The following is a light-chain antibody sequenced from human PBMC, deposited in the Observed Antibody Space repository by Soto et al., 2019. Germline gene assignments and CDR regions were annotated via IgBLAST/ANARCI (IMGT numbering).Light chain of an antibody. CDR2: GAS. V-gene: IGKV3-15*01. J-gene: IGKJ1*01. CDR1: QSVSRY. Sequence: IVLTQSTATLSFAPGKRATLSCRASQSVSRYLAWYQQKPGQAPRLLIYGASTRATGIPARFSGSGSGTEFTLTISSLQSEYFAVYYCQQYNNWPKTFGQGTKVDIK. CDR3: QQYNNWPKT.